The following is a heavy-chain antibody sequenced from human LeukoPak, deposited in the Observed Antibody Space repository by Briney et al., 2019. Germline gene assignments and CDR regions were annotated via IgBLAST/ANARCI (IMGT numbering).Heavy chain of an antibody. V-gene: IGHV3-21*01. Sequence: GGSLRLSCAASGFIFSSYSMNWVRQAPGKRLEWVSSISSSSSYIYYADSVKGRFTISRDNAKNSLYLQMNSLRAEDTAVYYCAMSPPRPGYSGSDFDYWGQGTLVTVSS. J-gene: IGHJ4*02. CDR2: ISSSSSYI. CDR1: GFIFSSYS. CDR3: AMSPPRPGYSGSDFDY. D-gene: IGHD5-12*01.